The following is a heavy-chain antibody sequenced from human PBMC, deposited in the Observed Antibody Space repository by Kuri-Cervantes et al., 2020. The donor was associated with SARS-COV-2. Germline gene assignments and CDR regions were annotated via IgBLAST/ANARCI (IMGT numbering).Heavy chain of an antibody. CDR2: MNPNSGNT. Sequence: ASVKVSCKASGYTFTSYDINWVRQATGQGLEWMGWMNPNSGNTGYAQKFQGRVTITRNTSISTAYMELSSLRSEDTAVYYCATAPCLPSGIINWFYPWGQGTLVTVSS. D-gene: IGHD5/OR15-5a*01. CDR3: ATAPCLPSGIINWFYP. J-gene: IGHJ5*02. CDR1: GYTFTSYD. V-gene: IGHV1-8*03.